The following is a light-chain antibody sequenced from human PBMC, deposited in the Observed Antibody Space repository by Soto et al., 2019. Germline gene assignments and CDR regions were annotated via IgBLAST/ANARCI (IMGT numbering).Light chain of an antibody. CDR2: GAS. CDR1: QSVSSN. J-gene: IGKJ5*01. V-gene: IGKV3-15*01. CDR3: QQRSYWPIT. Sequence: EIVMTQSPATLSVSPGERATLSCRASQSVSSNLARYQQKPGRAPSLLIYGASTRATGTPARFSGSGSGTEFTLTISSLQSEDFAVYYCQQRSYWPITFGQGTRLEIK.